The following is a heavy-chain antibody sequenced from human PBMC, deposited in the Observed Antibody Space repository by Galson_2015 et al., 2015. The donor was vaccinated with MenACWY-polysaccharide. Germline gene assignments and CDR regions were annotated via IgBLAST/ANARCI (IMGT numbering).Heavy chain of an antibody. V-gene: IGHV3-30*18. J-gene: IGHJ4*02. CDR3: AKDLQPNIAAAGVAY. Sequence: SLRLSCAASGFTFSSYGMHWVRQAPGKGLEWVAVISYDGSNKYYADSVKGRFTISRDNSKNTLYLQINSLRAEDTAVYYCAKDLQPNIAAAGVAYWGQGTLVTVSS. D-gene: IGHD6-13*01. CDR2: ISYDGSNK. CDR1: GFTFSSYG.